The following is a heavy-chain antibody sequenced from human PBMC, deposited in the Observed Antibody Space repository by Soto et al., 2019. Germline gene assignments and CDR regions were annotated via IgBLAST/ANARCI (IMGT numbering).Heavy chain of an antibody. Sequence: PSETLSLTCTVSGGSLSSEGYYWSWIRQLPGKGLEWIGYIYYSGSIFYNPFLKSRASISAHSSKRQFSLKLTPVTAADTAVCYCARSRLWEQHFDSWGQGTLVTVSS. CDR3: ARSRLWEQHFDS. D-gene: IGHD1-26*01. J-gene: IGHJ4*02. CDR1: GGSLSSEGYY. V-gene: IGHV4-31*03. CDR2: IYYSGSI.